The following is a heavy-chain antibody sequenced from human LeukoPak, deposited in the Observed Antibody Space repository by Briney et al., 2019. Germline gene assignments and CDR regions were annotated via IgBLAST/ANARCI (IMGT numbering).Heavy chain of an antibody. CDR1: GLTFGSYW. V-gene: IGHV3-74*01. D-gene: IGHD1-26*01. CDR2: INSDGSST. J-gene: IGHJ4*02. Sequence: PGGSLRLSCAASGLTFGSYWMHWVRQAPGKGLVWVSRINSDGSSTSYADSVKGRFTISRDNAKNTLYLQMNSLRAEDAAVYYCAREWGEYSGSYPFDYWGQGTLVTVSS. CDR3: AREWGEYSGSYPFDY.